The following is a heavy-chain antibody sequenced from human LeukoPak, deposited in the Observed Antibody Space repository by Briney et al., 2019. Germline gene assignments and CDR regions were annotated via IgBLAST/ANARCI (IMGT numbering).Heavy chain of an antibody. CDR3: AGVRANWYADY. V-gene: IGHV3-21*01. CDR2: ITTTFYT. J-gene: IGHJ4*02. D-gene: IGHD6-13*01. Sequence: GGSLRLSCAASGFTFSSYSFNWVRQAPGKGLEWVSSITTTFYTYYTDSVKGRFTISRDNAKNSLYLQMISLRAEDTAVYYCAGVRANWYADYWGQGTLVTVSS. CDR1: GFTFSSYS.